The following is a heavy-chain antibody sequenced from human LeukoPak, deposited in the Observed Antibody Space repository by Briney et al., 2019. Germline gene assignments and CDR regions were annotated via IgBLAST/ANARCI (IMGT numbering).Heavy chain of an antibody. CDR3: ARESPNWNYVDYYYGMDV. CDR1: GFTFSSYG. D-gene: IGHD1-7*01. CDR2: IWYDGSNK. V-gene: IGHV3-33*01. J-gene: IGHJ6*02. Sequence: PGRSLRLSCAASGFTFSSYGMHWVRQAPGKGLEWVAVIWYDGSNKYYADSVKGRFTISRDNSKNTLYLQMNSLRAEDTAVYYCARESPNWNYVDYYYGMDVWGQGTTVTVSS.